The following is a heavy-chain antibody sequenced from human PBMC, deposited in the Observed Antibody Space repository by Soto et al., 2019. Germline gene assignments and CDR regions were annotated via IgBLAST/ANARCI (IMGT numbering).Heavy chain of an antibody. CDR1: GFTFSNAW. D-gene: IGHD4-4*01. Sequence: GGSLRLSCAASGFTFSNAWMSWVRQAPGKGLEWVGRIKSKTDGGTTDYAGPVKGRFTITRDDSKNTLYLQMNSLNTEDTAVYYCTSDYSIMRGRDYYYYCMDVWGQGTTVTVSS. J-gene: IGHJ6*02. CDR2: IKSKTDGGTT. V-gene: IGHV3-15*01. CDR3: TSDYSIMRGRDYYYYCMDV.